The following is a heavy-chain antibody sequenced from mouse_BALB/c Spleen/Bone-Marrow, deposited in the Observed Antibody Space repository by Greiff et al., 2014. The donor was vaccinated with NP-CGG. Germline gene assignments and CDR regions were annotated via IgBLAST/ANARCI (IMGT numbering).Heavy chain of an antibody. CDR3: ARDQGRVLCDY. V-gene: IGHV7-3*02. CDR2: IRNKANGYTT. J-gene: IGHJ2*01. Sequence: EVKLMESGGGLVQPGGSLRLSCATSGFTFTDYYMNWVRQPPGKALEWLGFIRNKANGYTTEYSASVKGRFTVSRDNSQNILYLQMNTLRAEDSAAYYCARDQGRVLCDYGVQGTTLAVSS. CDR1: GFTFTDYY.